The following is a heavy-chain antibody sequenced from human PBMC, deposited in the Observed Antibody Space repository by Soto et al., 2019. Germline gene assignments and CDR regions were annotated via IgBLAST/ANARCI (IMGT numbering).Heavy chain of an antibody. D-gene: IGHD2-21*01. J-gene: IGHJ4*02. CDR3: ARELWGSGDQ. V-gene: IGHV3-74*01. CDR1: GFTFSNYW. CDR2: INPDGTTT. Sequence: PGGSLRLSCAASGFTFSNYWMQWVRQGPGKGLVWVSNINPDGTTTSYTDSVKGRFTVSRDNARNTLYLQMNNLKVDDTAVYYCARELWGSGDQWGQGTLVTVSS.